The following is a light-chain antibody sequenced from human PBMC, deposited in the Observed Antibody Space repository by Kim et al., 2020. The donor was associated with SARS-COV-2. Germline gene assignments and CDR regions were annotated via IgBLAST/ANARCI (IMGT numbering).Light chain of an antibody. CDR2: GKN. V-gene: IGLV3-19*01. J-gene: IGLJ2*01. CDR3: NSRDSSGNHLV. CDR1: GLRIYY. Sequence: AVGQTVKTTVQRDGLRIYYETWRQQKQEQAPVVVIYGKNNRPSGIPDRVSGSSSGNTASLTITGAQAEDKADYYCNSRDSSGNHLVFGGGTQLTVL.